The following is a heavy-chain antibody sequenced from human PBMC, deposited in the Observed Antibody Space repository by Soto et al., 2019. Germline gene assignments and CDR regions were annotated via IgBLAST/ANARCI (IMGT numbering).Heavy chain of an antibody. CDR3: ARAAYGSGNYYAPHYYYAMDV. J-gene: IGHJ6*02. D-gene: IGHD3-10*01. CDR1: GVSISNYY. CDR2: ILYTGNT. Sequence: QVQLQESGPGLVKPSETQSLTCTVSGVSISNYYWSWIRQPPGKGLEWLGYILYTGNTNYNPSLKSRVTISVDTSKNQVSLELTSVTTADTAVYFCARAAYGSGNYYAPHYYYAMDVWGQGTTVTVSS. V-gene: IGHV4-59*01.